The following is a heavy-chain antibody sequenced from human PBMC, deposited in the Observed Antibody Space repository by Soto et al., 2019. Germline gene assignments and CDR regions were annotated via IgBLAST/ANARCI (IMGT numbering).Heavy chain of an antibody. CDR1: GFTFSSYA. D-gene: IGHD1-26*01. Sequence: PVGSLRLSCAASGFTFSSYAMSWVRQAPGKGLEWVSAISGSGGSTYYADSVKGRFTISRDNSKNTLYLQMNSLRAEDTAVYYCARRNSGTLPVRAFDIWGQGTMVTVSS. J-gene: IGHJ3*02. CDR3: ARRNSGTLPVRAFDI. V-gene: IGHV3-23*01. CDR2: ISGSGGST.